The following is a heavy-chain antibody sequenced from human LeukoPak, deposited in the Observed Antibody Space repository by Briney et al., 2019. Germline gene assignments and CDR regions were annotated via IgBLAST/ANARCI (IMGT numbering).Heavy chain of an antibody. J-gene: IGHJ4*02. V-gene: IGHV3-7*04. CDR2: IKQDGSEK. CDR1: GFTFSSYT. D-gene: IGHD2-15*01. CDR3: AREIVVVIAADLDYFDY. Sequence: GGSLRLSCAASGFTFSSYTMDWVRQAPGKGLEWVANIKQDGSEKDYVDSVKGRFTISRDNAKNSLYLQMNSLRAEDTAVYYCAREIVVVIAADLDYFDYWGQGTLVTVSS.